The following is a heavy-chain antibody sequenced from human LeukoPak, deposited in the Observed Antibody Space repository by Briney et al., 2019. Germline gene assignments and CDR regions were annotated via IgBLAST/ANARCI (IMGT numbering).Heavy chain of an antibody. CDR1: GFTFSSSA. CDR3: AKDRHLAI. Sequence: GGSLRLSCAASGFTFSSSAMIWVRQAPGKGLEWVSTITTSGGSTSFADSVEGRFTISRDNSKNTLYLQMNSLRAEDTAIYYCAKDRHLAIWGQGTMVTVSS. V-gene: IGHV3-23*01. CDR2: ITTSGGST. J-gene: IGHJ3*02.